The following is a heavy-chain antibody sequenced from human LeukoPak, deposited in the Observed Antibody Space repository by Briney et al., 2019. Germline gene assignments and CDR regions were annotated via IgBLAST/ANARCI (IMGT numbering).Heavy chain of an antibody. CDR3: ERGTGEGYTYGRYYFDY. Sequence: ASVKVSCTASGYSFTSYYMHWVRQARGQGLEWMGMINPSVGSTSYAQKFQGRVTMTRDTSISTAYMELGRLRSDDTAVYYCERGTGEGYTYGRYYFDYWGQGTLVTVSS. CDR2: INPSVGST. CDR1: GYSFTSYY. J-gene: IGHJ4*02. D-gene: IGHD5-18*01. V-gene: IGHV1-46*01.